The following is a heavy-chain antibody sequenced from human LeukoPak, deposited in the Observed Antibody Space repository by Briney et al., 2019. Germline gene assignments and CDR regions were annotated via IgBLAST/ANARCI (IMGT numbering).Heavy chain of an antibody. D-gene: IGHD4-11*01. V-gene: IGHV4-61*02. CDR2: VYTKGGT. CDR1: GASISTGSYY. J-gene: IGHJ4*02. CDR3: ARDEVTSATYYLDS. Sequence: SQTLSLTCTVSGASISTGSYYWSWIRQPAGKGLEWIGRVYTKGGTNYNPSLKSRVTISLDPSKNQLSLKLASVTAADTAVYYCARDEVTSATYYLDSWGQGTLVAVSS.